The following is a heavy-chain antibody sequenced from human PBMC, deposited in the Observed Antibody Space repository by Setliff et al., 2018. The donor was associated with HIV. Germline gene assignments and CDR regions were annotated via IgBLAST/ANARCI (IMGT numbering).Heavy chain of an antibody. CDR2: VYTSGRT. D-gene: IGHD1-20*01. Sequence: SETLSLTCSVSGASISYSYWSWVRQPPGKRLEWIGYVYTSGRTNYNPSLKSRVTISVDTSKNQFSLKLSSVTAADTAVYYCARQNYNWNTDYWGQGTLVTVSS. CDR3: ARQNYNWNTDY. CDR1: GASISYSY. J-gene: IGHJ4*02. V-gene: IGHV4-59*08.